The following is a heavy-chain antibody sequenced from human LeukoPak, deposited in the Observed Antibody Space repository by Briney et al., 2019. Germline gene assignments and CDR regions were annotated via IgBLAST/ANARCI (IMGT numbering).Heavy chain of an antibody. Sequence: GGSLRLSCAASGFTFSNYWMTWVRQAPGKGLEWVANIKEDGSTKYYVDSVKGRFTISRDNAKNLVSVQMNSLRAEDTAVYFCARIGYSSSSLDYWGQGTLVTVSS. CDR3: ARIGYSSSSLDY. D-gene: IGHD6-6*01. CDR2: IKEDGSTK. J-gene: IGHJ4*02. V-gene: IGHV3-7*01. CDR1: GFTFSNYW.